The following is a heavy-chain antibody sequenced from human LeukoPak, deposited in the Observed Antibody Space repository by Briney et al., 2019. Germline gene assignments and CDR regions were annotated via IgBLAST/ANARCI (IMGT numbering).Heavy chain of an antibody. V-gene: IGHV1-18*01. D-gene: IGHD2-15*01. CDR3: ARDRYCGGGSCYRLNYFDY. CDR2: ISAYNGNT. Sequence: ASVKVSCKASDYTFTSYGINWVRQAPGEGLEWMGWISAYNGNTKYAQKLQGRVTMTTDTSTSTAYMEMKSLGSDDTAVYYCARDRYCGGGSCYRLNYFDYWGQGTLVTVSS. CDR1: DYTFTSYG. J-gene: IGHJ4*02.